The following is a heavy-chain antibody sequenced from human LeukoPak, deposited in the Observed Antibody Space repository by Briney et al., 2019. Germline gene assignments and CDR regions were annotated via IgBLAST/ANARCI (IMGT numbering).Heavy chain of an antibody. J-gene: IGHJ2*01. D-gene: IGHD6-19*01. CDR3: ARAGGSSGWDYWYFDL. CDR2: ISSSSSYI. V-gene: IGHV3-21*01. CDR1: GFTFSSYS. Sequence: AGGSLRLSCAASGFTFSSYSMNWVRQAPGKGLEWVSSISSSSSYIYYADSVKGRFTISRDNAKNSLYLQMNSLRAEDTAVYYCARAGGSSGWDYWYFDLWGRGTLVTVSS.